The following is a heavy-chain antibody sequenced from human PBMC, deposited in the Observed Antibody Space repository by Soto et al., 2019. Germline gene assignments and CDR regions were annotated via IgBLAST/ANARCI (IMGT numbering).Heavy chain of an antibody. Sequence: QLQLQESGSGLVKPSQTLSLTCAVSGGSISSGGYSWSWIRQPPGKGLEWIGYIYHSGSTYYNPSLKRRVTISVDRSKNQFSLKLSAVTAADTAVYYCARAGTATLYYFDYWGQGTLVTVSS. CDR1: GGSISSGGYS. CDR2: IYHSGST. J-gene: IGHJ4*02. D-gene: IGHD2-21*02. CDR3: ARAGTATLYYFDY. V-gene: IGHV4-30-2*01.